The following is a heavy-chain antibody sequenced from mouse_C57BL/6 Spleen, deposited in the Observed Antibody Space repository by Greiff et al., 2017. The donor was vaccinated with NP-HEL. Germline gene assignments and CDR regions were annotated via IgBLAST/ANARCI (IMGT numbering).Heavy chain of an antibody. CDR3: ARRGGYDYDRGFDY. D-gene: IGHD2-4*01. CDR2: IFPGSGST. J-gene: IGHJ2*01. CDR1: GYTFTDYY. V-gene: IGHV1-75*01. Sequence: QVQLQQSGPELVKPGASVKISCKASGYTFTDYYINWVKQRPGQGLEWIGWIFPGSGSTYYNEKFKGKATLTVDKSSSTVYMLLSSLTSEDSAVYFCARRGGYDYDRGFDYWGQGTTLTVSS.